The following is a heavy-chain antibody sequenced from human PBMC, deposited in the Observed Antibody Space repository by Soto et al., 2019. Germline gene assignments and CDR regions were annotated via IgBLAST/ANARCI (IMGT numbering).Heavy chain of an antibody. V-gene: IGHV2-26*01. CDR2: IFSNDEK. J-gene: IGHJ4*01. CDR1: GFSLSNARMG. D-gene: IGHD6-13*01. Sequence: SGPTLVNPTETLTLTCTVSGFSLSNARMGVSWIRQPPGKALEWLAHIFSNDEKSYSTSLKSRLTISKDTSQSQLVLTMTNMDPVDTATYSWARIRAGVAEDEPYYFDYWGHGTLLTVSS. CDR3: ARIRAGVAEDEPYYFDY.